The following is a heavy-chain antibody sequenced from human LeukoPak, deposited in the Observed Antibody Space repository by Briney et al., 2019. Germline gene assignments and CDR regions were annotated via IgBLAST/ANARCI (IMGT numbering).Heavy chain of an antibody. CDR1: GFIFSTYG. J-gene: IGHJ6*02. Sequence: GGSLRLSCAASGFIFSTYGMHWVRQAPGKGLEWVAFIKFDGSDEHYADSVKGRFTISRDNSKNTLYLQMNSLRAEDTAVYYCARDIPQYYYDSSGYPTDYGMDVWGQGTTVTVSS. CDR2: IKFDGSDE. D-gene: IGHD3-22*01. CDR3: ARDIPQYYYDSSGYPTDYGMDV. V-gene: IGHV3-30*02.